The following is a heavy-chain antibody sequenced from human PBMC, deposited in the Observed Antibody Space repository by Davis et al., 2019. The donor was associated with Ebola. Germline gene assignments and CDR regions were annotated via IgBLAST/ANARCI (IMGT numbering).Heavy chain of an antibody. D-gene: IGHD4-17*01. CDR1: GFTFSTYW. CDR3: ASLEDKTTMTTIIGDY. Sequence: GESLKISCAASGFTFSTYWMHWVRQAPGKGLVWVSRITSDGSSATYTDSVKGRFTMSRDNAKNTLYLQMNSLRAEDAAVYYCASLEDKTTMTTIIGDYWGQGTLVTVSS. CDR2: ITSDGSSA. V-gene: IGHV3-74*01. J-gene: IGHJ4*02.